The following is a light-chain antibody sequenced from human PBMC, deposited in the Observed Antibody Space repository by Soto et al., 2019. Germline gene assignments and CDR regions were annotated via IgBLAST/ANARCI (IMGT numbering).Light chain of an antibody. CDR2: EAF. V-gene: IGLV2-23*01. Sequence: QSALTQPASVSGSPGQSITISCTGTSSDIGSDKLISWYQHHPGRAPKIMIYEAFKRPSGVSDRFSGSRAGNTASLTISGLRAEDEDDYYCCSYAGNITWVFGGGTKLTAL. CDR3: CSYAGNITWV. J-gene: IGLJ3*02. CDR1: SSDIGSDKL.